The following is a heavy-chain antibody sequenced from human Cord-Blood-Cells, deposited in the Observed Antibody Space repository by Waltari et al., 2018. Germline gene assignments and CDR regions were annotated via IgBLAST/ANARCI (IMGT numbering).Heavy chain of an antibody. Sequence: QVQLVQSGAEVKKPGSSVKVSCKASGGTFSSYAISWVRQAPGQGLEWMGGIIPIFGTANYGQKFQGSVTVTADESTSTAYMELSSLRSEDTVVYYCARVVVPAAIRPQYYFDYWGQGTLVTVSS. V-gene: IGHV1-69*12. CDR1: GGTFSSYA. D-gene: IGHD2-2*01. J-gene: IGHJ4*02. CDR3: ARVVVPAAIRPQYYFDY. CDR2: IIPIFGTA.